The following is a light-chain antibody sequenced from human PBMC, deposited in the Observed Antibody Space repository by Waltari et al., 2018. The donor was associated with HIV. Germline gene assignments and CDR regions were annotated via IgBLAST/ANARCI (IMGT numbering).Light chain of an antibody. CDR1: QNVNTN. J-gene: IGKJ1*01. Sequence: VVLTQSPASLSLSPGETVTPSCTASQNVNTNLAWYQHRPGQAPRLVMFGASTRSAGLPARFIGGGSGTNFTLTIRNVQSEDFAVYYCQQYEFWPTFGQGTKV. V-gene: IGKV3-15*01. CDR2: GAS. CDR3: QQYEFWPT.